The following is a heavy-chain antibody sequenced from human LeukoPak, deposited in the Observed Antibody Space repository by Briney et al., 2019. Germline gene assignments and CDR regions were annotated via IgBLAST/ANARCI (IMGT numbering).Heavy chain of an antibody. J-gene: IGHJ6*03. V-gene: IGHV3-48*03. CDR1: GFTFSSYE. CDR2: ISSSGSTI. D-gene: IGHD3-3*01. Sequence: GGSLRLSCAASGFTFSSYEMNWVRQAPGKGLEWVSYISSSGSTIYYADSVKGRLTISRDNAKNSLYLQMNSLRAEDTAVYYCARASYDFWSGYYSMYYYYYMDVWGKGTTVTVSS. CDR3: ARASYDFWSGYYSMYYYYYMDV.